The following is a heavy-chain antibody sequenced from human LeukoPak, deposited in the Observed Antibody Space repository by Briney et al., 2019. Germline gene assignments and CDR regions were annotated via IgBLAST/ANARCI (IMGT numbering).Heavy chain of an antibody. V-gene: IGHV3-23*01. CDR1: GLTFSSYA. Sequence: GASLRLSCAASGLTFSSYAMSWVRQAPGKGLEWVSTISGSGGSTYYADSVKGRFTISRDNSKNTLYLQMNSLRAEDTAVYYCAKAPGAVPPYYFDYWGQGTLVTVSS. CDR2: ISGSGGST. J-gene: IGHJ4*02. D-gene: IGHD6-19*01. CDR3: AKAPGAVPPYYFDY.